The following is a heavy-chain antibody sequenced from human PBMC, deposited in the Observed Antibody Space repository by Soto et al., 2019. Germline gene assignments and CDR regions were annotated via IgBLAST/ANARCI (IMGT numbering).Heavy chain of an antibody. CDR2: IYYSGST. CDR1: GGSISSSSYY. V-gene: IGHV4-39*02. CDR3: ARPFVQHLAISFYGMDV. J-gene: IGHJ6*02. Sequence: SETLSLTCTVSGGSISSSSYYWGWIRQPPGKGLEWIGSIYYSGSTYYNPSLKSRVIISVDTSKNYFSLKLSSVTAADTAVYYCARPFVQHLAISFYGMDVWGQGTTVTVS. D-gene: IGHD6-13*01.